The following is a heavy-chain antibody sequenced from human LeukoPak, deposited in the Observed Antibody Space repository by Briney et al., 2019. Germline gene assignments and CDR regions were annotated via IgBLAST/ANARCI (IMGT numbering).Heavy chain of an antibody. D-gene: IGHD4-11*01. CDR1: GGSISSYY. CDR3: ARRAVTMGYYYYYMDV. CDR2: IYYSGST. V-gene: IGHV4-39*01. J-gene: IGHJ6*03. Sequence: SETLSLTCTVSGGSISSYYWGWIRQPPGKGLEWIGSIYYSGSTYYNPSLKSRVTISVDTSKNQFSLKLSSVTAADTAVYYCARRAVTMGYYYYYMDVWGKGTTVTVSS.